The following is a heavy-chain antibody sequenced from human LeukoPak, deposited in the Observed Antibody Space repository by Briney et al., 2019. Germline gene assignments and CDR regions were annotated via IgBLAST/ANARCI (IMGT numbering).Heavy chain of an antibody. CDR2: IYYSGST. CDR1: GGSISRYY. V-gene: IGHV4-59*01. CDR3: ARVQLQGGYDAYYFDY. D-gene: IGHD5-12*01. Sequence: SETLSLTCTVSGGSISRYYWSWIRQPPGKGLEWIGYIYYSGSTNYNPSLKSRVTISVDTSKNQFSLKLSSVTAADTAVYYCARVQLQGGYDAYYFDYWGQGTLVTVSS. J-gene: IGHJ4*02.